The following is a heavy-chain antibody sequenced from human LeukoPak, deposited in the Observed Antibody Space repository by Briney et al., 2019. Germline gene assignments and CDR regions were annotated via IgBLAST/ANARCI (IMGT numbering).Heavy chain of an antibody. J-gene: IGHJ4*02. CDR1: GYSFTSYW. D-gene: IGHD6-13*01. V-gene: IGHV5-51*01. Sequence: GESLKISCKGSGYSFTSYWIGWVRPMPGKGLEWMGIIYPGDSDTRYSPSFQGQVTISADKSISTAYLQWSSLKASDTAMYYCARAPYSSSWVSPDYFDYWGQGTLVTVSS. CDR3: ARAPYSSSWVSPDYFDY. CDR2: IYPGDSDT.